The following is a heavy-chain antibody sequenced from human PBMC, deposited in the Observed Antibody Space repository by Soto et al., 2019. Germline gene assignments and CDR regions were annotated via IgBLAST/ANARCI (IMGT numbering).Heavy chain of an antibody. D-gene: IGHD3-22*01. CDR2: ISKDGSNK. J-gene: IGHJ6*02. V-gene: IGHV3-30-3*01. CDR3: ARGPDFYSSGYYRYYYYGMDV. CDR1: GFTFSSYA. Sequence: QVQLVESGGGVVQPGRSLRLSCAASGFTFSSYAMHWVRQAPGKGLEWVAVISKDGSNKYHADSVKGRFTISRDNSKNTLSLHMSSLRAEDTAVYYCARGPDFYSSGYYRYYYYGMDVWGQGTTVTVSS.